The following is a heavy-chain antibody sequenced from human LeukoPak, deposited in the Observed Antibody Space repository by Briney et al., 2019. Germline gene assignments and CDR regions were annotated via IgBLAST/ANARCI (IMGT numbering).Heavy chain of an antibody. J-gene: IGHJ5*02. CDR1: GYTFTGYY. CDR3: ARDYGNWFDP. CDR2: INPNSGGT. D-gene: IGHD3-10*01. Sequence: ASVNVSCKASGYTFTGYYMHWVRQAPGQGLEWMGWINPNSGGTNYAQKFQGWVTMTRDTSISTAYMELSRLRSEDTAVYYCARDYGNWFDPWGQGTLVTVSS. V-gene: IGHV1-2*04.